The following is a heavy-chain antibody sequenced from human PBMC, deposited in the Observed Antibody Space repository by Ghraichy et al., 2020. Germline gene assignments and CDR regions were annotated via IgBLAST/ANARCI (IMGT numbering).Heavy chain of an antibody. Sequence: GESLNISCAASGFTFSSYVINWVRQAPGKGLEWVSSISSSSSHIYYANSVKGRFTISRDNAKNSLLLQRNSLRVEDTAVYYCARDRSGVAAAGYWWFDLWGRGTRVTVSS. V-gene: IGHV3-21*01. CDR1: GFTFSSYV. D-gene: IGHD6-13*01. CDR2: ISSSSSHI. CDR3: ARDRSGVAAAGYWWFDL. J-gene: IGHJ2*01.